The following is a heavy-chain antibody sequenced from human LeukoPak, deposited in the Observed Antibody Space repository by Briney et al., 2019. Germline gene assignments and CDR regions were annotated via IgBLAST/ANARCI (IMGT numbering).Heavy chain of an antibody. CDR1: GGSFSGYY. CDR3: ARGQMGIVVVPAAISELHYYYYMDV. Sequence: SETLSLTCAVYGGSFSGYYWSWIRQPPGKGLEWIGEINHSGSTNYNPSLKSRATISVDTSKNQFSLKLSSVTAADTAVYYCARGQMGIVVVPAAISELHYYYYMDVWGKGTTVTVSS. CDR2: INHSGST. J-gene: IGHJ6*03. V-gene: IGHV4-34*01. D-gene: IGHD2-2*03.